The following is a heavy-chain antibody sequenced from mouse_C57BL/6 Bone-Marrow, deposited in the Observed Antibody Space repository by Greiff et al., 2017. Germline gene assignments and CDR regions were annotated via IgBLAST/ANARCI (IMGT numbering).Heavy chain of an antibody. CDR1: GFNIKDYY. CDR3: ARGGYDDSSGYTPDWFAY. Sequence: EVQRVESGAELVKPGASVKLSCTASGFNIKDYYMHWVKQRTEQGLEWIGRIDPEDGETKYAPNFPGKATITADTSSTTAYLQLSSLTSEDPAVYYCARGGYDDSSGYTPDWFAYWGQGTLVTVSA. J-gene: IGHJ3*01. V-gene: IGHV14-2*01. CDR2: IDPEDGET. D-gene: IGHD3-2*02.